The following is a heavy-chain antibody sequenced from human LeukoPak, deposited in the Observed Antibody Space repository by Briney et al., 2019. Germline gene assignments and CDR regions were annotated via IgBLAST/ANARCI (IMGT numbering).Heavy chain of an antibody. D-gene: IGHD5-24*01. CDR3: AARRDGYNNLYFDL. J-gene: IGHJ2*01. CDR2: IHYSGST. V-gene: IGHV4-59*01. Sequence: NPSETLSLTCTVSGGSISAYCWSWLRQAPGKGLEWVLFIHYSGSTNYTPSLKPRITISLDPSKNQFSLRLSSVTSADTAVYYCAARRDGYNNLYFDLWGRGTLVTVSS. CDR1: GGSISAYC.